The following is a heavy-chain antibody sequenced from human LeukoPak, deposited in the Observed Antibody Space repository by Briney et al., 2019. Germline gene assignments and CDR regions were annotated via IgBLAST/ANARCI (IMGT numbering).Heavy chain of an antibody. J-gene: IGHJ4*02. V-gene: IGHV4-39*07. D-gene: IGHD2-15*01. CDR3: ARDLSALGGGGGP. Sequence: SETLSLTCTVSGGSISSSSYYWGWIRQPPGKGLECIGSIYYSGSTYYNPSLKGRVTISVDTSKNQFSLKLSSVTAADTAVYYCARDLSALGGGGGPWGQGTLVTVSS. CDR2: IYYSGST. CDR1: GGSISSSSYY.